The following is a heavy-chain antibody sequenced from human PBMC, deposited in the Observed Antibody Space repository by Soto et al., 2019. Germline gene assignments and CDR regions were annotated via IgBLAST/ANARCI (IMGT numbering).Heavy chain of an antibody. CDR2: ISSSSSYT. D-gene: IGHD5-12*01. V-gene: IGHV3-11*05. CDR3: ARDHHRYSGYDSVDY. CDR1: GFTFSDYY. J-gene: IGHJ4*02. Sequence: QVQLVESGGGLVKPGGSLRLSCVASGFTFSDYYMSWIRQAPGKGLEWVSYISSSSSYTNYADSVKGRFTISRDNAKNSLYLQMNSLRAEDTAVYYCARDHHRYSGYDSVDYWGQGTLGTVSS.